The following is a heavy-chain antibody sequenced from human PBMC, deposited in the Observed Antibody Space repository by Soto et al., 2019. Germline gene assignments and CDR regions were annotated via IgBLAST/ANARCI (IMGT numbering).Heavy chain of an antibody. CDR2: VYYGGSS. J-gene: IGHJ5*02. V-gene: IGHV4-59*01. Sequence: PSETLSLTCSVSGGPMYSYFWSWIRQPPGKGLEWIGYVYYGGSSNYNPSLKSRVTFSVDTSKNQVSLNLRSVTAADTAVYYCARADRKWLDPWGQGILVTAPQ. CDR1: GGPMYSYF. CDR3: ARADRKWLDP.